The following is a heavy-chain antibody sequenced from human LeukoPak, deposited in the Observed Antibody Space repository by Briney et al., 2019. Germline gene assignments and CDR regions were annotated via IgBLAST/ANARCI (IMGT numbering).Heavy chain of an antibody. D-gene: IGHD3-3*01. Sequence: SETLSLTCTVSGGSISSYYWSWIRQPPGKGLEWIGYIYYSGSTNYNPSLKSRVTISLDTSKNQFSLKLSSVTAADTAVYYCARVSTYDFWSGYPKPGEFQHWGQGTLVTVSS. V-gene: IGHV4-59*01. CDR3: ARVSTYDFWSGYPKPGEFQH. J-gene: IGHJ1*01. CDR2: IYYSGST. CDR1: GGSISSYY.